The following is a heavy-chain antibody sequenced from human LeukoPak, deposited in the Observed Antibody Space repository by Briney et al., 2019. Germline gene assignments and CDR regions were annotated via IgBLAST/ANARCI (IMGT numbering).Heavy chain of an antibody. CDR1: GYTLTELS. Sequence: ASVKVSRKVSGYTLTELSMHWVRQAPGKGLEWMGGFDPEDGETIYAQKFQGRVTMTEDTSTDTAYMELSSLRSEDTAVYYCATTGYCSGGSCRLYWFDPWGQGTLVTVSS. CDR2: FDPEDGET. J-gene: IGHJ5*02. D-gene: IGHD2-15*01. CDR3: ATTGYCSGGSCRLYWFDP. V-gene: IGHV1-24*01.